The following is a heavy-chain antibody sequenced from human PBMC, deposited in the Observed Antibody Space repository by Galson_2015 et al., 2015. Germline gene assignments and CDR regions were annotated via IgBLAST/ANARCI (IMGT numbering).Heavy chain of an antibody. CDR2: IYSSGST. V-gene: IGHV4-61*02. D-gene: IGHD3-22*01. Sequence: TLSLTCTVSGGSITTGSYYWSWIRQPAGKGLEWIGRIYSSGSTKYNPSLKSRVAMSIDTSKNHFSLKLSSVTAADTAVYYCAREAYYSDSSGYYSDAFDIWGQGTMVTVSS. CDR1: GGSITTGSYY. J-gene: IGHJ3*02. CDR3: AREAYYSDSSGYYSDAFDI.